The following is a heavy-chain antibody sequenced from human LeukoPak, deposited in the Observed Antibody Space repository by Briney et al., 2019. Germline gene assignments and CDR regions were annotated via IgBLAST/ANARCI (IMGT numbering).Heavy chain of an antibody. J-gene: IGHJ5*02. Sequence: PGGSLRLSCAASGFTFSSYAMSWVRQAPGKGLEWVLAISGSGGSTYYADSVKGRFTISRDNSKNTLYLQMNSLRAEDTAVYYCAKGGYDFWSGSLWFDPWGQGTLVTVSS. CDR2: ISGSGGST. CDR3: AKGGYDFWSGSLWFDP. V-gene: IGHV3-23*01. CDR1: GFTFSSYA. D-gene: IGHD3-3*01.